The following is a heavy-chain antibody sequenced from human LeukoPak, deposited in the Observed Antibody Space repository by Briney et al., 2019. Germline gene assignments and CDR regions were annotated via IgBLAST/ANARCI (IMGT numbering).Heavy chain of an antibody. Sequence: GGSLRLSCAASGFTLICAGMQWVRQAPGKGLEWVAFIRYDGSTKYYTDSVKGRFTIARDNSTDTLYLQMNSLRTKDTAVSDCAKDGDDCIDYWGQGTLVTVSS. CDR3: AKDGDDCIDY. V-gene: IGHV3-30*02. CDR2: IRYDGSTK. D-gene: IGHD3-22*01. J-gene: IGHJ4*02. CDR1: GFTLICAG.